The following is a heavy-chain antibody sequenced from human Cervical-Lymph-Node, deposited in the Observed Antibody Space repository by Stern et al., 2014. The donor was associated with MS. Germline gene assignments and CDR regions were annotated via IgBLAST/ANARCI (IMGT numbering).Heavy chain of an antibody. Sequence: VQLVESGAEVKKPGSSVKVSCTASGDTFINFGISWVRLAPGQGLEWMGGIIPILGTTEYIQRFQGRLTITAGESANTVYKELNSLRSDDTAVYYCARDNDDHGMDVWGQGTTVIVSS. CDR3: ARDNDDHGMDV. D-gene: IGHD1-1*01. J-gene: IGHJ6*02. CDR1: GDTFINFG. CDR2: IIPILGTT. V-gene: IGHV1-69*01.